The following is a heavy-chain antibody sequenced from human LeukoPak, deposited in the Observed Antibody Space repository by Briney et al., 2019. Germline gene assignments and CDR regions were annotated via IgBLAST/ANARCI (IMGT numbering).Heavy chain of an antibody. CDR1: GFTFSSYW. D-gene: IGHD4-17*01. CDR3: ARDTYDSGDYYFDY. J-gene: IGHJ4*02. Sequence: GGSPRLSCAASGFTFSSYWMHWVRQAPGKGLVWVSRIYSDGSGISYADSVKGRFTISRDNAKNTLYLQMNSLRAEDTAVYYCARDTYDSGDYYFDYWGQGTLVTVSS. CDR2: IYSDGSGI. V-gene: IGHV3-74*01.